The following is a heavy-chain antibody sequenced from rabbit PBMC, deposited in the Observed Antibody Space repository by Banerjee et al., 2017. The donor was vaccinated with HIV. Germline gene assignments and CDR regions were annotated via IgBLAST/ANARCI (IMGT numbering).Heavy chain of an antibody. Sequence: QQQLEESGGGLVKPGGTLTLTCKASGIDFSNYNFICWVRQAPGKGLEWIACIDIGSRDFTYYASWAKGRFIISKTSSTTVTLRMTSLTAADRAAYFCARDLVGVIGWNFYLWGQGTLVTVS. J-gene: IGHJ6*01. V-gene: IGHV1S45*01. CDR3: ARDLVGVIGWNFYL. CDR1: GIDFSNYNF. D-gene: IGHD1-1*01. CDR2: IDIGSRDFT.